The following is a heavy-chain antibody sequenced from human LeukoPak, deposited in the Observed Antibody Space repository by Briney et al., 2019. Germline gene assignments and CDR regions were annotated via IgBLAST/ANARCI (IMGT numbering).Heavy chain of an antibody. V-gene: IGHV3-74*01. Sequence: PGGSLRLSCAASGFSFSTHWMHWARQVPGKGLMWVARINGDGTNTIYTDSVKGRFTISRDNSKNTVDLQMNSLTAEDTAVYYCASGVVIWLGHAFDMWGLGTRVTVTS. D-gene: IGHD3-10*01. CDR1: GFSFSTHW. J-gene: IGHJ3*02. CDR2: INGDGTNT. CDR3: ASGVVIWLGHAFDM.